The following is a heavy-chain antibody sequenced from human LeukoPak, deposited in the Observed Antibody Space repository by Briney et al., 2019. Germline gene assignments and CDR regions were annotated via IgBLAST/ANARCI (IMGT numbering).Heavy chain of an antibody. CDR3: AWGYDILTGVDAFDI. D-gene: IGHD3-9*01. J-gene: IGHJ3*02. CDR1: GYTFTSYA. Sequence: ASVTVSCKASGYTFTSYALHWVRQAPGQRLEWMGWINAGNGNTKYSQKFQGRVTITRDTSASTAYMELSSLRSEDTAVYYCAWGYDILTGVDAFDIWGQGTMVTVSS. CDR2: INAGNGNT. V-gene: IGHV1-3*01.